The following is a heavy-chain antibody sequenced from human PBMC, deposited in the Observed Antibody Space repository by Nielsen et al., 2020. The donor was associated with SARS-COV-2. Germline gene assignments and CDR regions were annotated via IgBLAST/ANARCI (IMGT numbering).Heavy chain of an antibody. J-gene: IGHJ4*02. CDR1: GFTFSDYA. Sequence: GGSLRLSCAASGFTFSDYAMAWVRQAPGKGLEWVSVIKTNGGITYYADSVKGRFTMSRDNGKNSLYLQMNTLRSEDTALYYCTRGFYSQSDCWGQGTLVTVSS. CDR3: TRGFYSQSDC. D-gene: IGHD2-15*01. V-gene: IGHV3-23*01. CDR2: IKTNGGIT.